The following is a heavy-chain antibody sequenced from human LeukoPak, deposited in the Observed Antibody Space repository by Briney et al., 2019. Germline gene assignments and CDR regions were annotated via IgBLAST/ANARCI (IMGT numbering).Heavy chain of an antibody. CDR3: ARDKRVYDDTSGYYAFVY. Sequence: SVKVSCKASGGTFSSYAISWVRQAPGQGLEWMGGSIPIFGTANYAQKFQGRVTITTDESTRTAYMELSSLSSEDTALHYCARDKRVYDDTSGYYAFVYWGQGTLVTVSS. V-gene: IGHV1-69*05. CDR2: SIPIFGTA. D-gene: IGHD3-22*01. CDR1: GGTFSSYA. J-gene: IGHJ4*02.